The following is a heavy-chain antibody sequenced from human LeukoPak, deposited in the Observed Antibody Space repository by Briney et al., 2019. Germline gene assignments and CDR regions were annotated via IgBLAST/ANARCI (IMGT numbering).Heavy chain of an antibody. Sequence: AETLSLTCTVSGVSVNRDYWSWIRQPAGKGLEGIGRIHSSGSTNYRPALESRVSMSLDTSRNQFSMKLSYVTAADTAVYYCARTPHNWGQGTLVTVS. CDR3: ARTPHN. V-gene: IGHV4-4*07. CDR1: GVSVNRDY. J-gene: IGHJ4*02. CDR2: IHSSGST.